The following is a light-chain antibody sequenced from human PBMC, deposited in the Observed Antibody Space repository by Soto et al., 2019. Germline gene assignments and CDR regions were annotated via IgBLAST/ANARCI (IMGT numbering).Light chain of an antibody. CDR3: QQYGSSPPIT. CDR1: HSVSSTY. CDR2: GAS. J-gene: IGKJ5*01. V-gene: IGKV3-20*01. Sequence: EIVLTQSPGTLSLSPVEIATLYCIASHSVSSTYLAWYQQKPGQAPRLLIYGASTRATGIPDRFSGSGSGTDFTLTIRRLEPEDFAVYYCQQYGSSPPITCGQGTRREIK.